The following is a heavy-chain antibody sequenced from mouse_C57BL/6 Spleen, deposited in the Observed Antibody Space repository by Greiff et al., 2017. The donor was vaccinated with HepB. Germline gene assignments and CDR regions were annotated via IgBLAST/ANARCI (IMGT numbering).Heavy chain of an antibody. CDR2: IDPEDGDT. CDR3: TRHYYGSHYAMDY. D-gene: IGHD1-1*01. V-gene: IGHV14-1*01. J-gene: IGHJ4*01. Sequence: EVKLMESGAELVRPGASVKLSCTASGFNIKDYYMHWVKQRPEQGLEWIGRIDPEDGDTEYAPKFQGKATMTADTSSNTAYLQLSSLTSEDTAVYYCTRHYYGSHYAMDYWGQGTSVTVSS. CDR1: GFNIKDYY.